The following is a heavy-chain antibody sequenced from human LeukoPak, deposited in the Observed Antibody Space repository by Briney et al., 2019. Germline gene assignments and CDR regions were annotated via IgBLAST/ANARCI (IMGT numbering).Heavy chain of an antibody. CDR3: ARDRLQLQS. V-gene: IGHV4-38-2*02. CDR2: IHHSGTT. D-gene: IGHD5-24*01. CDR1: GYSISSGYF. J-gene: IGHJ5*02. Sequence: KPSETLSLTCTVSGYSISSGYFWGWIRQSPGKGLEWIGTIHHSGTTYYNPSLKSRVTISVDTSKNQFSLKVSSVTAADTAVYYCARDRLQLQSWGQGTLVTVSS.